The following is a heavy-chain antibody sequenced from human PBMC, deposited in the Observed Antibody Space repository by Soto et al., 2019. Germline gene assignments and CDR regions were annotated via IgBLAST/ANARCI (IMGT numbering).Heavy chain of an antibody. Sequence: SETLSPTSTVSGGSIYRSSYYWGWIRQPPGRGLVWIGNIVYNAITYSTPSLKTRVPISRQTTKYQFSLKLTSVTARATALVYCGKVLVGAAGHTDSDSWGPGTLVTVSS. J-gene: IGHJ4*02. D-gene: IGHD2-15*01. CDR2: IVYNAIT. V-gene: IGHV4-39*01. CDR3: GKVLVGAAGHTDSDS. CDR1: GGSIYRSSYY.